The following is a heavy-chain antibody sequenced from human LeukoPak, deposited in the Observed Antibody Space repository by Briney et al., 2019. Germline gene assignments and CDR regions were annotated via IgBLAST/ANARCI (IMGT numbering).Heavy chain of an antibody. CDR2: ISGSGGST. CDR3: AKTPVRRFPLYFDY. V-gene: IGHV3-23*01. D-gene: IGHD3-3*01. J-gene: IGHJ4*02. Sequence: PGGSLRLSCAASGFTFSSYSMNWVRQAPGKGLEWVSGISGSGGSTDYADSLKGRFTISRDNSKNTLYLQMNSRRAEDTAVYYCAKTPVRRFPLYFDYWGQGTLVTVSS. CDR1: GFTFSSYS.